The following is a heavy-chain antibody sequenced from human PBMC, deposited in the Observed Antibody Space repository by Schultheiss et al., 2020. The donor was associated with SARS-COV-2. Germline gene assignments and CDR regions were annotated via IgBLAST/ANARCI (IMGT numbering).Heavy chain of an antibody. CDR1: GGSISSYY. J-gene: IGHJ6*02. CDR3: ARHTRCSSTSCYSAYYYGMDV. Sequence: SETLSLTCTVSGGSISSYYWSWIRQPPGKGLEWIGYIYYSGSTNYNPSLKSRVTISVDTSKNQFSLKLSSVTAADTAVYYCARHTRCSSTSCYSAYYYGMDVWGQGTTVTVSS. CDR2: IYYSGST. V-gene: IGHV4-59*08. D-gene: IGHD2-2*02.